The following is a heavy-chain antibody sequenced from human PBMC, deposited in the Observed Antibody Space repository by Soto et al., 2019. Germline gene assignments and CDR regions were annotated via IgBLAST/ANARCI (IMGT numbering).Heavy chain of an antibody. J-gene: IGHJ5*02. CDR1: GYTFTTYD. D-gene: IGHD6-6*01. CDR3: AIAPSRRIGARRYYWLDP. V-gene: IGHV1-8*01. Sequence: QVQLVQSGAEVKKPGASVKVSCKASGYTFTTYDINWVRQATGQGLEWMGWMNPNSGNTGYEQKFQGRVTMTWNISLRTAYMELSSLRSEATAVYYWAIAPSRRIGARRYYWLDPWGKGTLVTVSS. CDR2: MNPNSGNT.